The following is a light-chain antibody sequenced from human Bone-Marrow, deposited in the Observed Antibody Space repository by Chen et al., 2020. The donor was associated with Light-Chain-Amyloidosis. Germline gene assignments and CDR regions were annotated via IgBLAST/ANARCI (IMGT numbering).Light chain of an antibody. CDR1: QTVSSNF. CDR3: QQYVSSPYT. CDR2: GAS. J-gene: IGKJ2*01. V-gene: IGKV3-20*01. Sequence: EIVLTQSPGTLSLSPGERATLSCRASQTVSSNFLAWYQQKPGQAPRPLISGASRRATGIPDRFSGSGSGTDFSLTISRLAPEDFAVYYCQQYVSSPYTFGQGTKLEIK.